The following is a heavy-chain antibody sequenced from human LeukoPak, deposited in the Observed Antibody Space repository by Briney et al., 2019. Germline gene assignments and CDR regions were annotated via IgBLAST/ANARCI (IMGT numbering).Heavy chain of an antibody. CDR1: GFFFDDYG. Sequence: PGRSLRLSCAASGFFFDDYGVHWVRQVPGKGLEWVSGISWNSNTRKYADSVRGRFTISRDNAKNSLYLQMNSLRAEDTALYYCARYLIAVAGPFTDYFDYWGQGTLVTVSS. CDR3: ARYLIAVAGPFTDYFDY. CDR2: ISWNSNTR. V-gene: IGHV3-9*01. J-gene: IGHJ4*02. D-gene: IGHD6-19*01.